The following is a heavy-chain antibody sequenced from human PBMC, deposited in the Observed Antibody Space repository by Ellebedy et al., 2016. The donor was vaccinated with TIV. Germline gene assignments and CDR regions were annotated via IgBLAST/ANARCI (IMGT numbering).Heavy chain of an antibody. CDR3: TRDWPYYDSGTVKGWFDA. D-gene: IGHD3-16*01. Sequence: AASVKVSCKTSGYTFTNYGITWVRQTPGQGLEWMGWISAHNGTTIYAQKFQGRVTMTTDTPTSTAYMEMRSLRSDDTAQFYCTRDWPYYDSGTVKGWFDAWGQGTLVTVSS. CDR2: ISAHNGTT. J-gene: IGHJ5*02. V-gene: IGHV1-18*04. CDR1: GYTFTNYG.